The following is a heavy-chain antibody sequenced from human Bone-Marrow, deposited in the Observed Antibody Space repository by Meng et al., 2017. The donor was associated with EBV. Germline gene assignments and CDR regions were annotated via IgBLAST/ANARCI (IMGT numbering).Heavy chain of an antibody. Sequence: QLVQSRSRGTNPGSSVKVSCKSAGGTLSRDAVSWVRQAPRPGFELLGGLIPMSGAPKYAQKCQGRGTITADESTSTHFMDVISWGSEKTAVYYCASKSGSGYPPDYWGQGTLVTVSS. D-gene: IGHD5-18*01. CDR2: LIPMSGAP. CDR3: ASKSGSGYPPDY. V-gene: IGHV1-69*01. CDR1: GGTLSRDA. J-gene: IGHJ4*02.